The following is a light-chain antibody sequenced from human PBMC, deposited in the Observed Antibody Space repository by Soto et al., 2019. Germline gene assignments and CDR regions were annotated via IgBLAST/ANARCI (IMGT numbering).Light chain of an antibody. CDR2: DAS. Sequence: EIVLTQSPGTLSLSPGERATLSCRASQSVSSSYLAWYQQKPGKAPRLLMSDASTRATGIPDRFSGSGSGTDFTLTINRLEPEDFAVYYWQQYGRSPRTFGQGTKLEIK. CDR3: QQYGRSPRT. J-gene: IGKJ2*02. V-gene: IGKV3-20*01. CDR1: QSVSSSY.